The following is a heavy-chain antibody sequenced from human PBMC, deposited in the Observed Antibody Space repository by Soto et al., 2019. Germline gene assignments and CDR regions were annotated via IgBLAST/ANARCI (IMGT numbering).Heavy chain of an antibody. V-gene: IGHV1-2*02. J-gene: IGHJ3*02. CDR2: INPNSGGT. Sequence: ASVKVSCKASGYTFTGYYMHWVRQAPGQGLEWMGWINPNSGGTNYAQKFQGRVTMTRDTSISTAYMELSRLRSDDTAVYYCARGSSSWFLDLTLDIWGQGTMVTVSS. CDR3: ARGSSSWFLDLTLDI. D-gene: IGHD6-13*01. CDR1: GYTFTGYY.